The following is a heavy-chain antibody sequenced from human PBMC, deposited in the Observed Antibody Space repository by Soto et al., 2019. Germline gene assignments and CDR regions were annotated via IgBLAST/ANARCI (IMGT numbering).Heavy chain of an antibody. CDR3: ARSYYYGSGSYGLLDY. D-gene: IGHD3-10*01. V-gene: IGHV3-33*01. Sequence: QVQLVESGGGVVQPGRSLSLSCAASGFTFSSYGMHWVRQAPGKGLEWVAVIWYDGSNKYYADSVKGRFTISRDNSKNTLYLQMNSLRAEDTAVYYCARSYYYGSGSYGLLDYWGQGTLVTVSS. CDR2: IWYDGSNK. J-gene: IGHJ4*02. CDR1: GFTFSSYG.